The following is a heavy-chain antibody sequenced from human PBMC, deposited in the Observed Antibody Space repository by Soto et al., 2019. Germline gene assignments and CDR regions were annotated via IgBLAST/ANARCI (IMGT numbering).Heavy chain of an antibody. CDR2: INPSGGST. D-gene: IGHD3-22*01. CDR1: GYTFTSYY. J-gene: IGHJ3*02. CDR3: ARAWDYYDSSGYPTTGSAAFDM. V-gene: IGHV1-46*01. Sequence: EASVKVSCKASGYTFTSYYMHWVRQAPGQGLEWMGIINPSGGSTSYAQKFQGRVTMTRDTSTSTVYMELSSLRSEDTAVYYCARAWDYYDSSGYPTTGSAAFDMWGEGTKVTVAS.